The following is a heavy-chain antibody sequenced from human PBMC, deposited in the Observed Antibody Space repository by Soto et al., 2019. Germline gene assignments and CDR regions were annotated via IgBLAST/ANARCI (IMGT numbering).Heavy chain of an antibody. CDR3: VTQYSSGWG. CDR1: GFTFRSYA. D-gene: IGHD6-19*01. CDR2: ISGGGDNT. Sequence: EVQLLESGGGLVQPGGSLRLSCAASGFTFRSYAMNWVRQAPGKGLEWVSAISGGGDNTYYADSVKGRFTISRDNSKNTLFLQMNSLRAEDTAVYHCVTQYSSGWGWGQGNLVTVSS. V-gene: IGHV3-23*01. J-gene: IGHJ4*02.